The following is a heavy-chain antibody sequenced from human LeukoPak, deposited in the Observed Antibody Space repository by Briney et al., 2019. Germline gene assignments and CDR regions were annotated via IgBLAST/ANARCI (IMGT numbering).Heavy chain of an antibody. V-gene: IGHV1-58*02. J-gene: IGHJ4*02. CDR2: IFVGSGNT. D-gene: IGHD3-22*01. CDR1: GFTFTSSA. Sequence: GASVKVSCKASGFTFTSSAMQWVRQARGQRLEWIGWIFVGSGNTNYAQKFQERVTITRDMSTSTAYMELSSLRSEDTAVYYCAAFPYYYDSSGYNRYFDYWGQGTLVTVSS. CDR3: AAFPYYYDSSGYNRYFDY.